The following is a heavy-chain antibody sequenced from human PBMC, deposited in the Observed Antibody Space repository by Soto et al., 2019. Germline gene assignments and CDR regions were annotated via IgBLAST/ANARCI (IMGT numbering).Heavy chain of an antibody. V-gene: IGHV3-66*01. CDR3: AREPRYCRGGSCSITGDAYDI. CDR2: ISNRGDT. Sequence: VGSLRLSCTASGFIVSNTYVNWVRQAPGKGLEWVSVISNRGDTHYADSVRGRFSLSRDISDNTLHLQMNNLRVEDTAVYYCAREPRYCRGGSCSITGDAYDIWGQGTMVTVSS. J-gene: IGHJ3*02. D-gene: IGHD2-15*01. CDR1: GFIVSNTY.